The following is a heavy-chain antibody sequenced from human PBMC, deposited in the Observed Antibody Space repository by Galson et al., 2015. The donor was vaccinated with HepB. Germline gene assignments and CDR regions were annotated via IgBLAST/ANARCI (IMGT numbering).Heavy chain of an antibody. V-gene: IGHV1-3*01. CDR3: ARSWGGLTTITYYFDF. CDR2: INAGHAYT. J-gene: IGHJ4*02. Sequence: SMKVSCKASEYTFSSYAIHWVRQAPGQRLEWMGWINAGHAYTQYSQTFQGRVTFTRDTSATTAYMELRNLGSEDTATYYCARSWGGLTTITYYFDFWGQGTLVTVSS. CDR1: EYTFSSYA. D-gene: IGHD5-24*01.